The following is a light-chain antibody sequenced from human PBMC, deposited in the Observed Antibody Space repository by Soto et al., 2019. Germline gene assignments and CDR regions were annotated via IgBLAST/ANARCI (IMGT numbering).Light chain of an antibody. CDR1: SSDVGTYDY. CDR2: RVT. Sequence: QSVLTQPPSASGSPGQSVTFSCTGSSSDVGTYDYVSWYQQYPGKAPKLSIYRVTRRPSGVPDRFSGSKSGNTAALTVSGLEDEDEAYYYCSAYAGRSMYVFGTGTKVTVL. V-gene: IGLV2-8*01. J-gene: IGLJ1*01. CDR3: SAYAGRSMYV.